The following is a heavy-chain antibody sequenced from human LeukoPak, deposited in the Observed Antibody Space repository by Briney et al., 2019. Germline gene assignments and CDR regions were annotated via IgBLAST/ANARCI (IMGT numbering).Heavy chain of an antibody. D-gene: IGHD1-14*01. Sequence: NSGGSLRLSCAASGFTFSDAWMSWVRQAPGKGLEWIGRIKRKTDGGTTDYAAPVKGRFTISRDDSKNTLHLQMNSLKIEDTAVYHCTDPTRQGPHYWGQGTLVTVSS. CDR3: TDPTRQGPHY. CDR1: GFTFSDAW. CDR2: IKRKTDGGTT. V-gene: IGHV3-15*01. J-gene: IGHJ4*02.